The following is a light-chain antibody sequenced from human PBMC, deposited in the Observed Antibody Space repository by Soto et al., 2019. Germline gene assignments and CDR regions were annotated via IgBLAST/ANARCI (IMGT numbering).Light chain of an antibody. CDR3: QQYNNWPPLT. Sequence: EIGMTQSPATLSVSPGERATLSCSASQSVSSNLAWYQQKPGQAPRLLIYSASTRATDIPARFSGSGSGTEFTLTISSLQSEDFAVYYCQQYNNWPPLTFGGGTKAEI. CDR1: QSVSSN. V-gene: IGKV3-15*01. CDR2: SAS. J-gene: IGKJ4*01.